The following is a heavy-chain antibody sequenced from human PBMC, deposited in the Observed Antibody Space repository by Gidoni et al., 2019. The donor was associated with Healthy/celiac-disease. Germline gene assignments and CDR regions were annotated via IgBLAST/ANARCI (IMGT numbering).Heavy chain of an antibody. CDR1: GFTFSSYG. V-gene: IGHV3-30*18. Sequence: QVQLVESGGGVVQPGRSLSLSCAAPGFTFSSYGMHWVRQAPGKGLEWVAVISYDGSNKYYADSVKGRFTISRDNSKNTLYLQMNSLRAEDTAVYYCAKGSSGWYYFDYWGQGTLVTVSS. CDR2: ISYDGSNK. J-gene: IGHJ4*02. D-gene: IGHD6-19*01. CDR3: AKGSSGWYYFDY.